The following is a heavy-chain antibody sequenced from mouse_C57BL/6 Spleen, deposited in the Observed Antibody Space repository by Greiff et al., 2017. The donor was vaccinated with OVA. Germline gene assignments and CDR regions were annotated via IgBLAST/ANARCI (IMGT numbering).Heavy chain of an antibody. CDR1: GFSLTSYG. D-gene: IGHD4-1*01. CDR3: ARGTGFDY. CDR2: IWSGGST. J-gene: IGHJ2*01. Sequence: VQLQQSGPGPVQPSQSLSITCTVSGFSLTSYGVHWVRQSPGKGLEWLGVIWSGGSTDYNAAFISRLSISKDNSKSQVFFKMNSLQADDTAIYYCARGTGFDYWGQGTTLTVSS. V-gene: IGHV2-2*01.